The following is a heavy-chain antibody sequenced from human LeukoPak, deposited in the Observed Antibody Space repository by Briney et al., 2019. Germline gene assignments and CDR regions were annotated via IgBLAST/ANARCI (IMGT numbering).Heavy chain of an antibody. V-gene: IGHV3-30*02. CDR1: GFTFTYYA. J-gene: IGHJ5*02. D-gene: IGHD2-15*01. Sequence: GGSLRLSCAASGFTFTYYAIHWVRQAPGKGLEWVAFIRYDGTNKNYADSVKGRFTISRDNSKNTLYLQMNSLRAEDTAVYYCARESCSGGSCYPDPWGQGTLVTVSS. CDR3: ARESCSGGSCYPDP. CDR2: IRYDGTNK.